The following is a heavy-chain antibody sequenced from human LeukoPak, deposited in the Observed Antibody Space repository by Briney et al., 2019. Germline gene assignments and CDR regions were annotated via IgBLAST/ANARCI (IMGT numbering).Heavy chain of an antibody. CDR2: IYYSGST. CDR3: AREGGTYYDFWSGYAKTNWFDP. V-gene: IGHV4-59*01. D-gene: IGHD3-3*01. CDR1: GGSISSYY. J-gene: IGHJ5*02. Sequence: SETLSLTCTVSGGSISSYYWSWIRQPPGKGLEWIGYIYYSGSTNYNPSLKSRVTISVDTSKNQFSLKLSSVTAADTAVYYCAREGGTYYDFWSGYAKTNWFDPWGQGTLVTVSS.